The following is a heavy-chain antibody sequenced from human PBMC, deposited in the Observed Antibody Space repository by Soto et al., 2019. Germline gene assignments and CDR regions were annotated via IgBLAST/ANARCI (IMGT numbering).Heavy chain of an antibody. CDR2: IIPIFGTA. V-gene: IGHV1-69*13. CDR1: GGTFSSYA. Sequence: SVKVSCKASGGTFSSYAISWVRQAPGQGLEWMGGIIPIFGTANYAQKFQGRVTITADESTSTAYMELSSLRSEDTAVYYCARAQVVPAPYYYYGMDVWGQGTTVTVS. J-gene: IGHJ6*02. D-gene: IGHD2-2*01. CDR3: ARAQVVPAPYYYYGMDV.